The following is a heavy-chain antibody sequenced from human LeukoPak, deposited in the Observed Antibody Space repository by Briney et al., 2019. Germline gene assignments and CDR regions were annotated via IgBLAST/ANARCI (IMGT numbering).Heavy chain of an antibody. CDR2: IYPGDSDT. J-gene: IGHJ2*01. CDR3: ARRDWGSYWYFDL. CDR1: GYSFTSYW. D-gene: IGHD7-27*01. Sequence: GESLKISCKGSGYSFTSYWIAWVRQMPGKGLEWMGIIYPGDSDTRYSPPLQGQVTISADKSISTAYLQWSSLKASDNAMYYCARRDWGSYWYFDLWGRGTLVTVSS. V-gene: IGHV5-51*01.